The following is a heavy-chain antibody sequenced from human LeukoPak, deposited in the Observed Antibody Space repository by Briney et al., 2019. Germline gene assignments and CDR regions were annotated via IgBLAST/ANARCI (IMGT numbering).Heavy chain of an antibody. V-gene: IGHV3-23*01. CDR3: AKDYHYYDRPYYFDY. D-gene: IGHD3-22*01. J-gene: IGHJ4*02. CDR2: ISGSGGST. CDR1: GFTFSSYA. Sequence: GGSLRLSCAASGFTFSSYAMSWVRQAPGKGLEWVSAISGSGGSTYYADYVKGRFTISRDNSKNTLYLQMNSLRAEDTAVYYCAKDYHYYDRPYYFDYWGQGTLVTVSS.